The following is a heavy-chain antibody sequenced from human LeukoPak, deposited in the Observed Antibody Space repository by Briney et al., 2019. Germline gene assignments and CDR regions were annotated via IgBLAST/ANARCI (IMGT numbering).Heavy chain of an antibody. Sequence: ASVKVSCKASGYTFTSYGISWVRQAPGQGLEWMGWISAYNGNTNYAQKLQGRVTMTTDTSTSTAYMELRSLRSDDTAVYCCARVNYYDSSGYYERPAVDYWGQGTLVTVSS. D-gene: IGHD3-22*01. CDR3: ARVNYYDSSGYYERPAVDY. CDR2: ISAYNGNT. J-gene: IGHJ4*02. CDR1: GYTFTSYG. V-gene: IGHV1-18*01.